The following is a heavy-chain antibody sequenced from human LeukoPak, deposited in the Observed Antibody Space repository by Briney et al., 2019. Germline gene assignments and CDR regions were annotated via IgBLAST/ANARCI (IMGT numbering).Heavy chain of an antibody. D-gene: IGHD6-13*01. J-gene: IGHJ4*02. CDR1: GYTLTELS. Sequence: ASVKVSCKVSGYTLTELSMHWVRQAPGKGLEWMGGFDPEDGETIYAQKFQGRVTMTEDTSTDTAYMELSSLRPEDTAVYYCATDGIAAAGTAPLFWGQGTLVTVPS. CDR3: ATDGIAAAGTAPLF. V-gene: IGHV1-24*01. CDR2: FDPEDGET.